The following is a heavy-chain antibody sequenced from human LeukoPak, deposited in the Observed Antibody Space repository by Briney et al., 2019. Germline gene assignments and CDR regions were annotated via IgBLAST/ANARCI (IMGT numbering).Heavy chain of an antibody. D-gene: IGHD5-24*01. CDR3: ARVRDGYNFVVPDY. CDR1: GASITTYY. Sequence: PSETLSLTCTVSGASITTYYWSWIRQPPGKGLEWIGEINHSGSTNYNPSLKSRVTISVDPSKNQFSLRVSSVTAADTAVYYCARVRDGYNFVVPDYWGQGTLVTVSS. V-gene: IGHV4-34*01. CDR2: INHSGST. J-gene: IGHJ4*02.